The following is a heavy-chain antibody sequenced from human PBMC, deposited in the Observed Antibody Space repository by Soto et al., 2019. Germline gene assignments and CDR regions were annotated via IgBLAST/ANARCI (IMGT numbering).Heavy chain of an antibody. Sequence: SETLSLTCTVSGGSVSSYYWSWIRQPAGKGLEWIGRIYTSGSTNYNPSLKSRVTMSVDTSKNQFSLKLSSVTAADTAVYYCAREEGIAAADHYYYYGMDVWGQGTTVTVSS. D-gene: IGHD6-13*01. CDR1: GGSVSSYY. V-gene: IGHV4-4*07. CDR3: AREEGIAAADHYYYYGMDV. CDR2: IYTSGST. J-gene: IGHJ6*02.